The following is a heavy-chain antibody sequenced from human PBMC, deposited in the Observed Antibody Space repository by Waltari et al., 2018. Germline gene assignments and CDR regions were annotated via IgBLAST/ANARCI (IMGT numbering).Heavy chain of an antibody. V-gene: IGHV1-69*12. CDR3: ARDRGPNAFDI. Sequence: QVQLVQSGAGVKKPGSSVKVSCKASGGTFSTYATSWGRQAPGQGLEWMGGIIPIFGTANYAQKFQGRVTITADESTSTAYMELSSLRSEDTAVYYCARDRGPNAFDIWGQGTMVTVSS. CDR1: GGTFSTYA. J-gene: IGHJ3*02. CDR2: IIPIFGTA.